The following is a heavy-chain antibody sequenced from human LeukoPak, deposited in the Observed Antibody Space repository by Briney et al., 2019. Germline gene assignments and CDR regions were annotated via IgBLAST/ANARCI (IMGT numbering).Heavy chain of an antibody. J-gene: IGHJ3*02. CDR1: GYTFTSYG. CDR3: ARDPGQWLVPFQTTIQSDKKNDAFDI. D-gene: IGHD6-19*01. V-gene: IGHV1-18*01. Sequence: GASVKVSCKASGYTFTSYGISWVRQAPGQGLEWMGWISAYNGNTNYAQKLQGRATMTTDTSTSTAYMELRSLRSDDTAVYYCARDPGQWLVPFQTTIQSDKKNDAFDIWGQGTMVTVSS. CDR2: ISAYNGNT.